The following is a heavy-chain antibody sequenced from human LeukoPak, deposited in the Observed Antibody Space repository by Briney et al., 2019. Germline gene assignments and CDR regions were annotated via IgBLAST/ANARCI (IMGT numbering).Heavy chain of an antibody. CDR1: GYTFTGYY. J-gene: IGHJ6*03. V-gene: IGHV1-2*02. CDR3: ARGDVLRFLEWLSPPILYYYYYYMDV. CDR2: INPNSGGT. Sequence: GASVKVSCKASGYTFTGYYMHWVRQAPGQGLEWMGWINPNSGGTNYAQKFQGRVTMTRDTSISTAYMELSRLRSDDTAVYYCARGDVLRFLEWLSPPILYYYYYYMDVWGKGTSVTVSS. D-gene: IGHD3-3*01.